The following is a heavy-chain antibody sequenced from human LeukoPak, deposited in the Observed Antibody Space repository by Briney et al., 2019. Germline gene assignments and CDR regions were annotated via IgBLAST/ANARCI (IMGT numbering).Heavy chain of an antibody. Sequence: ASVKVSCKVSGYTLTELSMHWVRQAPGKGLEWMGGFDPEDGETIYAQKFQGRVTMTEDTSTDTAYMELSSLRSEDTAVYYCATVSFDYYDSSGLWFDPWGQGTVVTVSS. CDR3: ATVSFDYYDSSGLWFDP. D-gene: IGHD3-22*01. J-gene: IGHJ5*02. CDR2: FDPEDGET. CDR1: GYTLTELS. V-gene: IGHV1-24*01.